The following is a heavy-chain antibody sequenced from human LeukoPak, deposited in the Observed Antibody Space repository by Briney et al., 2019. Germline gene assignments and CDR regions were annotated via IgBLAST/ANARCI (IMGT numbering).Heavy chain of an antibody. CDR3: ARGSSRSFDY. CDR2: INPNSGGT. J-gene: IGHJ4*02. CDR1: GYTFTGYY. V-gene: IGHV1-2*02. Sequence: ASVKVSCKASGYTFTGYYMHWVRQAPGQGLEWMGWINPNSGGTNYAQKFQGRVTMTGDTPISTAYMELSSLRSEDTAVYYCARGSSRSFDYWGQGTLVTVSS.